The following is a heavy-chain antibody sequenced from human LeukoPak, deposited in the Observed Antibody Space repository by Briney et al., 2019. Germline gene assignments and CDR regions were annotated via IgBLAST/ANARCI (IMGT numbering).Heavy chain of an antibody. J-gene: IGHJ4*02. D-gene: IGHD6-19*01. V-gene: IGHV2-70*04. CDR3: ARGYSSGFSFDY. Sequence: SGPALVKPTQTLTLTCTFSGFSLSTSGMRVSWIRQPPGKALEWLARIDWDDDKFYSTSLMTRLTISKDTSKNQVVLTMTNMDPVDTATYYCARGYSSGFSFDYWGQGTLVTVSS. CDR2: IDWDDDK. CDR1: GFSLSTSGMR.